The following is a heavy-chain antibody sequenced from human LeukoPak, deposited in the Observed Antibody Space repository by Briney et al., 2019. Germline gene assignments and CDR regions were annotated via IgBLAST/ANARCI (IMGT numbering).Heavy chain of an antibody. CDR3: AREWNGGNSEGYYFDY. Sequence: PGGSLRLSCAASGFSFSNDWMCWVRQAPGKGLEWVANINQDESKKYYVDSVKGRFTISRDNAKNSLYLQMNSLRAEDTAVYYCAREWNGGNSEGYYFDYWGQGTLVTVSS. CDR1: GFSFSNDW. V-gene: IGHV3-7*01. CDR2: INQDESKK. D-gene: IGHD4-23*01. J-gene: IGHJ4*02.